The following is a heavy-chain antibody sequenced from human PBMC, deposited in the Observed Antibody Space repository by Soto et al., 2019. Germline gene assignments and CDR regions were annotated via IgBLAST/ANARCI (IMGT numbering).Heavy chain of an antibody. J-gene: IGHJ6*02. D-gene: IGHD1-1*01. V-gene: IGHV4-59*08. CDR1: SGPSSSHN. Sequence: QVQLQQSGPGLVKPSETLSLTCSVSSGPSSSHNWGWIRQPPGRGLEWIGYVYSTGGTSYNPSLKSGVTISADTSTNHISLTLTSVTAADTAVYYCVRQGIGNLHGLVDVWGQGTTVRVSS. CDR2: VYSTGGT. CDR3: VRQGIGNLHGLVDV.